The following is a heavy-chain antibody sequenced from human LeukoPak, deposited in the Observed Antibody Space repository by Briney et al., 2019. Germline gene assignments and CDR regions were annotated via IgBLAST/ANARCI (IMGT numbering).Heavy chain of an antibody. J-gene: IGHJ5*02. D-gene: IGHD6-19*01. V-gene: IGHV4-59*08. CDR1: GGSISSYY. CDR3: ARQWAKSSVAENGWFDP. Sequence: SETLSLTCTVSGGSISSYYWSWIRQPPGKGLEWIGYIYYSGSTNYNPSLKSRVTISVDTSKNQFSLKLSSVTAADTAVYYCARQWAKSSVAENGWFDPWGQGTLVTVSS. CDR2: IYYSGST.